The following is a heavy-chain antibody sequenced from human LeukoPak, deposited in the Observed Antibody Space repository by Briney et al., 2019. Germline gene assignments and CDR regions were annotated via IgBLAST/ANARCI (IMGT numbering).Heavy chain of an antibody. V-gene: IGHV4-30-2*01. CDR2: IYHSGNT. CDR3: ARGVVTMMVVVHIFDI. Sequence: PSETLSLTCAISGGSISSGGYTWSWIRQPPGKGLEWIGYIYHSGNTYYNPSLKSRVTISLDRPENHFSLRLSSVTAADTAVYYCARGVVTMMVVVHIFDIWGQGTMVTVSS. CDR1: GGSISSGGYT. D-gene: IGHD3-22*01. J-gene: IGHJ3*02.